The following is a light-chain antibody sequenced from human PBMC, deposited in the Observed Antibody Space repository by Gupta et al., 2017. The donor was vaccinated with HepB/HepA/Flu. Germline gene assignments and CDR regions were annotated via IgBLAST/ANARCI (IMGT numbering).Light chain of an antibody. Sequence: ELLMTQLPPTLSFSPGERATPTCRASQSISSNLAWYQPKPGQAPRLLTYGPSTRATGIPARFSGSGSGTAFTLTLSSLQSEDFAVYYCQQYDNWQTFGQGTKVEIK. CDR3: QQYDNWQT. V-gene: IGKV3-15*01. J-gene: IGKJ1*01. CDR2: GPS. CDR1: QSISSN.